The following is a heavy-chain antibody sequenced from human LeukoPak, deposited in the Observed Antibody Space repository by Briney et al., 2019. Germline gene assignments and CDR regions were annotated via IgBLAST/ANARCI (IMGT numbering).Heavy chain of an antibody. CDR2: IYNSGSA. D-gene: IGHD3-10*01. Sequence: SETLSLTCTVSGGSISTYYWSWIRQPPGKGLEWIGYIYNSGSANYNPSLKSRVTISVDTSKNQFSLKLSSVTAADTAVYYCASGVGEFFPDAFNIWGQGTMVGVFS. CDR3: ASGVGEFFPDAFNI. V-gene: IGHV4-59*01. J-gene: IGHJ3*02. CDR1: GGSISTYY.